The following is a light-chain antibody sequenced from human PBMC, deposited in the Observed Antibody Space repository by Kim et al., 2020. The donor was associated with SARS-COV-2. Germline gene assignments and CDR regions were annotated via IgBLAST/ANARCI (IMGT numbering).Light chain of an antibody. CDR1: SLRSYY. CDR3: NSRDSNDNVL. CDR2: CKN. V-gene: IGLV3-19*01. J-gene: IGLJ2*01. Sequence: SLGQTFSITCHGDSLRSYYPTCYQHTPGQAPLVFIYCKNNPPSVIPARFSGSSSGNTASLTITGTQAGDEADYYCNSRDSNDNVLFGGGTQLTVL.